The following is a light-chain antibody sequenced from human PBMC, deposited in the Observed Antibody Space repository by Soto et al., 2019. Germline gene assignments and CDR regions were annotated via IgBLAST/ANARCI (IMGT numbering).Light chain of an antibody. V-gene: IGKV1-33*01. CDR1: QGIGNA. Sequence: IQMTQSPSSLSASVGDRVTISCRASQGIGNALGWYQQEPGKAPKLLIYDASNLETGVPSRFSGSGSGTDFTFTISSLQPEDIATYYCQQYDNLPLTFGQGTRLEIK. CDR3: QQYDNLPLT. CDR2: DAS. J-gene: IGKJ5*01.